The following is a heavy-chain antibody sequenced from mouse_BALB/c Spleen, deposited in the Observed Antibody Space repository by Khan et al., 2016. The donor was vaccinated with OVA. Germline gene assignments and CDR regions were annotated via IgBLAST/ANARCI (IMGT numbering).Heavy chain of an antibody. Sequence: EVQLQESGPGLVKPSQSLSLTCTVTGYSITSEYAWNWIRQFPGNKLEWMGYINYSGNTRFNPSLKSRTSITRDTSKNQFFLQLSSVTTEDTATYYCARKDYYDYDPFPYWGQGILVTVSA. V-gene: IGHV3-2*02. CDR1: GYSITSEYA. CDR2: INYSGNT. D-gene: IGHD2-4*01. CDR3: ARKDYYDYDPFPY. J-gene: IGHJ3*01.